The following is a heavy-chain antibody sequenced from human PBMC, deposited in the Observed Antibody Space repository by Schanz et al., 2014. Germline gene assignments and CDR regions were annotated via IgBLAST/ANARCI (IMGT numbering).Heavy chain of an antibody. CDR1: GFPFSTYS. V-gene: IGHV3-21*01. CDR2: IRSDNNYI. J-gene: IGHJ4*02. D-gene: IGHD2-15*01. Sequence: EVQLVESGGGLVKPGGSLRLSCVASGFPFSTYSIHWVRQAPGKGLEWVSYIRSDNNYIYYADSVKGRFTISRDNAKNSLFLQMNSLTAEATAVYYCVRDKGGLIPFDYWGQGTLVAVSS. CDR3: VRDKGGLIPFDY.